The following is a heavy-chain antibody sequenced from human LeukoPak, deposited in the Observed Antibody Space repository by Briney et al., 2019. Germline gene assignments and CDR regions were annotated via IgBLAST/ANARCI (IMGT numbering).Heavy chain of an antibody. CDR3: ARALLGDSSGYYPNSYYFDY. CDR2: INHSGST. CDR1: GGSFSGYY. J-gene: IGHJ4*02. Sequence: SETLSLTCAVYGGSFSGYYWSWIRQPPGKGLEWIGEINHSGSTNYNPSLKSRVTISVDTSKNQFSLKLSSVTAADTAVYYCARALLGDSSGYYPNSYYFDYWGQGTLVTVSS. D-gene: IGHD3-22*01. V-gene: IGHV4-34*01.